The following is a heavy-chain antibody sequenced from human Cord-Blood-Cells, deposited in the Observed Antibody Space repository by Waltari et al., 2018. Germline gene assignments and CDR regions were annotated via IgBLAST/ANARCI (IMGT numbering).Heavy chain of an antibody. V-gene: IGHV1-69*06. CDR1: GGTFSRYA. Sequence: QVQLVQSGAEVKKPGSSVKVYCQASGGTFSRYAISWVRQAPGQGLEWMGGIIPIFGTANYAQKFQGRVTITADKSTSTAYMELSSLRSEDTAVYYCARRSSGDRVNWYFDLWGRGTLVTVSS. D-gene: IGHD7-27*01. J-gene: IGHJ2*01. CDR3: ARRSSGDRVNWYFDL. CDR2: IIPIFGTA.